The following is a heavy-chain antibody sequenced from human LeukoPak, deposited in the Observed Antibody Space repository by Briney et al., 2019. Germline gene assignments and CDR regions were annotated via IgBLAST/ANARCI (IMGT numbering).Heavy chain of an antibody. D-gene: IGHD2-21*02. V-gene: IGHV3-21*01. CDR2: ISEMSTYI. CDR3: ARTRSCGGGFYPWDFHY. CDR1: GFTFSDYC. Sequence: GGSLRLSCAASGFTFSDYCMNWVRQAPGTGLEWVSSISEMSTYIYHADSVKGRFTISRDNARNSLYLQMESLKVEDAAVYYCARTRSCGGGFYPWDFHYWGQGTPVTVSS. J-gene: IGHJ4*02.